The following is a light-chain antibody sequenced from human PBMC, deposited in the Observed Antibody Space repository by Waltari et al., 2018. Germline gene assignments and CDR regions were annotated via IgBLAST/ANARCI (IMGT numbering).Light chain of an antibody. CDR3: QKYERLPAT. J-gene: IGKJ1*01. V-gene: IGKV3-20*01. CDR2: DVS. CDR1: QSIGRS. Sequence: EIVLTQSPGTLSLSPGERATLSCRASQSIGRSLVWYQQKPGQAPWLLIYDVSRRATGIPDRFSGSGYGTDFSLTISRLEPEDFAVYYCQKYERLPATFGQGTTVEIK.